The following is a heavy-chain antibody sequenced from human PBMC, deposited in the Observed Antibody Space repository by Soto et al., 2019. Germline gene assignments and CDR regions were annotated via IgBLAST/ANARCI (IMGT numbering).Heavy chain of an antibody. CDR2: INSSSSYT. Sequence: QVQLVESGGGLVKPGGSLRLSCAASGFTFSDYYMRWIRQAPRKGLEWVSYINSSSSYTNYADSVKGRFTISRDNAKNSLYLQMNSLRAEDTAIYYCARIIAAAGGRRYFDLWGRGTLVTVSS. V-gene: IGHV3-11*05. CDR1: GFTFSDYY. J-gene: IGHJ2*01. D-gene: IGHD6-13*01. CDR3: ARIIAAAGGRRYFDL.